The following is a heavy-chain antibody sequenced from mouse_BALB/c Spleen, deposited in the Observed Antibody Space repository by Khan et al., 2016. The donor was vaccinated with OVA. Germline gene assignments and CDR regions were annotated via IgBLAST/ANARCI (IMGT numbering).Heavy chain of an antibody. CDR3: GRSSYSGECNWYLDV. J-gene: IGHJ1*01. D-gene: IGHD1-1*01. CDR2: IWGDAST. V-gene: IGHV2-3*01. Sequence: QVQLKESGPGLVAPSQSLSITCTVSGFSLAPYGVSWVRQPPGQGLEWLGLIWGDASTNYHSALITMLSISKDYSNVRELLKLNRLQAEDTATNYCGRSSYSGECNWYLDVWGAGSTVSVTS. CDR1: GFSLAPYG.